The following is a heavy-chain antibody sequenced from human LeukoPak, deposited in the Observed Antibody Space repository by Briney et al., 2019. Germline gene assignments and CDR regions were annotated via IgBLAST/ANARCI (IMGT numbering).Heavy chain of an antibody. CDR1: GFTFSNYW. J-gene: IGHJ4*02. CDR3: ATYLRSGPIDS. CDR2: INEDGSDK. V-gene: IGHV3-7*01. D-gene: IGHD2/OR15-2a*01. Sequence: GGSLRLSCAASGFTFSNYWMSWVRQAPGKGLEWVANINEDGSDKFYVDSVKGRFTISRDNAKNSLSPQMNSLRGEDTAVYYXATYLRSGPIDSWGQGTLVAVSS.